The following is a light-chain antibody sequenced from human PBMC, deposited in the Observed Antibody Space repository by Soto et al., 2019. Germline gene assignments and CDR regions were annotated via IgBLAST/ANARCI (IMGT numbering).Light chain of an antibody. Sequence: EIVLTQSPGTLSLSPGETATFSCRASQSVSSGYLAWYQQKFGQAPRLLIHGSSSRASGVPDRFSGSGSGTDFTLTISRLEPEDFAVYYCQQYARSPDSFGQGTKVEIK. V-gene: IGKV3-20*01. CDR2: GSS. CDR3: QQYARSPDS. CDR1: QSVSSGY. J-gene: IGKJ2*03.